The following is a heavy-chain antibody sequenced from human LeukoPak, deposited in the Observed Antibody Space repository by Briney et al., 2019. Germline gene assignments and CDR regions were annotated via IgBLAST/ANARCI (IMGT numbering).Heavy chain of an antibody. Sequence: PGGSLRLSCAASGFTFSSYSMNWVRQAPGKGLEWVSSITISSRYIYHADSVKGRFTISRDNAKNSLYLQMNSLRAEDTAVYYCARDYGGNSDYWGQGTLVTVSS. CDR1: GFTFSSYS. CDR3: ARDYGGNSDY. V-gene: IGHV3-21*01. J-gene: IGHJ4*02. CDR2: ITISSRYI. D-gene: IGHD4-23*01.